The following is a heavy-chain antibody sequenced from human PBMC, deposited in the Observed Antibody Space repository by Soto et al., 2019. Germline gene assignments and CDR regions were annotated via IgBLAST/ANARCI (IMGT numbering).Heavy chain of an antibody. Sequence: PSVTLPLTCAVSGGSISTYNYYWGWILQPPGKGLEWIGSIDYSGSTYYNPSLKSRVTISVDESKHTSSLTVSSGTDADTAVYYCARRRTSYGMDVWGHGTT. CDR2: IDYSGST. J-gene: IGHJ6*02. CDR1: GGSISTYNYY. V-gene: IGHV4-39*01. CDR3: ARRRTSYGMDV.